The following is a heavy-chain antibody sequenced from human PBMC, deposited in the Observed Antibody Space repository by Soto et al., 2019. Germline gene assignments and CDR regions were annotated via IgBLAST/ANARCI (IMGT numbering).Heavy chain of an antibody. V-gene: IGHV6-1*01. CDR2: TYYRSKWYN. CDR1: GDSVSSNSAA. Sequence: PAQTLSLTCAISGDSVSSNSAAWNWIRQSPSRGLEWLGRTYYRSKWYNDYAVSVKSRITINPDTSKNQFALQLNSVTPEDTAVYYCARAASSGWYGSPYYYYGMDVWGQGTTVTVSS. CDR3: ARAASSGWYGSPYYYYGMDV. J-gene: IGHJ6*02. D-gene: IGHD6-19*01.